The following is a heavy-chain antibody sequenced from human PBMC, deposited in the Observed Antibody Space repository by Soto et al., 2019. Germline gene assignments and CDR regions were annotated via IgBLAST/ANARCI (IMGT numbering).Heavy chain of an antibody. CDR1: GGTFNTYA. V-gene: IGHV1-69*01. CDR2: ILPMFDRP. Sequence: QVQLVQSETEVKKPGSAVSVSCKASGGTFNTYAMNWVREAPGQGPEWMGGILPMFDRPRYAQKFQGRVTITVDDPTTTAFMELRSLRSDDTAVYYCTCSIGSGGLIRGFDYWGHGALVTVSS. D-gene: IGHD3-16*02. CDR3: TCSIGSGGLIRGFDY. J-gene: IGHJ4*01.